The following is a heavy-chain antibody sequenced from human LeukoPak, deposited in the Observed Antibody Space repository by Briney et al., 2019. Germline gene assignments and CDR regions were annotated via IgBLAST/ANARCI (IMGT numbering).Heavy chain of an antibody. CDR3: ARDQYDTWSRRGNFDS. V-gene: IGHV3-7*03. CDR2: IKLDGSEK. CDR1: GFTFGKCW. D-gene: IGHD3-3*01. J-gene: IGHJ4*02. Sequence: GGSLRLSCVASGFTFGKCWMSWVRQAPGKGLEWVANIKLDGSEKNYVDSVKGRFTISRDNTKNSLYLQMNSLRAEDTAVFYCARDQYDTWSRRGNFDSWGQGTLVIVSS.